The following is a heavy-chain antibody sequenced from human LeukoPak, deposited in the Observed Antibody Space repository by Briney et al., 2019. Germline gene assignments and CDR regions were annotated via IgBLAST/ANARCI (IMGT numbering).Heavy chain of an antibody. D-gene: IGHD6-13*01. CDR2: INPNSGGT. J-gene: IGHJ5*02. CDR1: GYTFTDYY. V-gene: IGHV1-2*02. Sequence: ASVKVSCKASGYTFTDYYMHWVRQAPGQGLEWMGWINPNSGGTNYAQKFQGRVTMTRDTSIRTAYMELSSLRSDDTAVHYCARDHRQQLANWFDPWGQGTLVTVSS. CDR3: ARDHRQQLANWFDP.